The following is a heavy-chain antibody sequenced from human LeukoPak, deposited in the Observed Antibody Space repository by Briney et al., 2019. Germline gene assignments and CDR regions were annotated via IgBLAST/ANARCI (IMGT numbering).Heavy chain of an antibody. D-gene: IGHD3-10*01. Sequence: SQTLSLTCAISGDSVSSNSAAWDWIRQSPSRGLEWLGRTYYRSKWFNDYAVSVKSRITINPDTSKNQFSLLLNSVTPEDTAVYYCTRDSGLGNDAFDVWGQGTMVTVSS. CDR2: TYYRSKWFN. CDR1: GDSVSSNSAA. J-gene: IGHJ3*01. CDR3: TRDSGLGNDAFDV. V-gene: IGHV6-1*01.